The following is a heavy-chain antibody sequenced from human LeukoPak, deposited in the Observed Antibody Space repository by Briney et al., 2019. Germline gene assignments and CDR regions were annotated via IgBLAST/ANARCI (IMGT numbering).Heavy chain of an antibody. J-gene: IGHJ3*02. CDR3: ARDLDIEVVATTSWYDAFDI. CDR1: GFTFSSYW. D-gene: IGHD2-2*01. V-gene: IGHV3-7*01. Sequence: AGGSLRLSCAASGFTFSSYWMSWVRQAPGKGLEWVANINPDGSVKNYVDSVKSRFTISRDNADNSLYLQMNSLRVEDTAMYYCARDLDIEVVATTSWYDAFDIWGQGTKVTVSS. CDR2: INPDGSVK.